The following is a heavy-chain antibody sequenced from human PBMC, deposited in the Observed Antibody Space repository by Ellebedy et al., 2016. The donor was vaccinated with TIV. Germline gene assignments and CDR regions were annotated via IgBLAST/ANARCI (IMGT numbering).Heavy chain of an antibody. CDR3: ASFIFGEVIDF. V-gene: IGHV1-18*01. CDR2: ISGFNGNT. Sequence: ASVKVSCKASGYNFISYGISWVRQAPGQGLEWMGWISGFNGNTNYAQKFQGRVSMTIDTATSTAYMEVWGLRSDDTASYYCASFIFGEVIDFWGQGTLVTVSS. J-gene: IGHJ4*02. D-gene: IGHD3-16*02. CDR1: GYNFISYG.